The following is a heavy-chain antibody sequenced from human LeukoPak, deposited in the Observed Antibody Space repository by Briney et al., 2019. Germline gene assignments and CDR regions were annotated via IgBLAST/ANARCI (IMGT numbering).Heavy chain of an antibody. CDR1: GYTFTTYT. Sequence: ASVKVSCKASGYTFTTYTMIWVRQAPGQGLEWMGWINANTGNPTYAQGFTGRFVFSLDTSVSTAYLQISSLKAEDTAVYYCARLSSSWYLNDYYYYMDVWGKGTTVTVSS. CDR2: INANTGNP. J-gene: IGHJ6*03. CDR3: ARLSSSWYLNDYYYYMDV. V-gene: IGHV7-4-1*02. D-gene: IGHD6-13*01.